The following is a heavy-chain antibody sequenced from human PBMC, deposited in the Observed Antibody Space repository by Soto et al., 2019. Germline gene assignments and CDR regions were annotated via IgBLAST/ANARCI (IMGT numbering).Heavy chain of an antibody. J-gene: IGHJ5*02. Sequence: GGSLRDSCAASGFTFSSYAMSWVRQAPGKGLEWVSAISGSGGSTYYADSVKGRFTISRDNSKNTLYLQMNSLRAEDTAVYYCAKPIAAAGWFDPRGQGTLVTVSS. CDR3: AKPIAAAGWFDP. CDR1: GFTFSSYA. V-gene: IGHV3-23*01. D-gene: IGHD6-13*01. CDR2: ISGSGGST.